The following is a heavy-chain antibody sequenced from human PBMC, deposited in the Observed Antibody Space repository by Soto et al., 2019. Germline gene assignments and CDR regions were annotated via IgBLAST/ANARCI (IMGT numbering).Heavy chain of an antibody. CDR3: AGHWDTMVRGVIITYGWFDP. CDR2: IYYSGST. V-gene: IGHV4-39*01. D-gene: IGHD3-10*01. J-gene: IGHJ5*02. Sequence: QLQLQESGPGLVKPSETLSLTCTVSGGSISSSSYYWGWIRQPPGKGLEWIGSIYYSGSTYYNPSLKSRVTISVDTSKKQFSLRLSSVTAADTAVYYCAGHWDTMVRGVIITYGWFDPWGQGTLVTVSS. CDR1: GGSISSSSYY.